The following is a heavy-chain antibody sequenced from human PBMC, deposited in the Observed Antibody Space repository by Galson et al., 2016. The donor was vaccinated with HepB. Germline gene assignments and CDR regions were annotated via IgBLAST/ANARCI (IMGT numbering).Heavy chain of an antibody. D-gene: IGHD1-26*01. Sequence: SLRLSCAASGFTFSSYAMYWVRQAPGEGLEWVSRITSGGSTYYADSVKGRVTISRDNSKNTLYLQMNSLRAEDTAVYYCAKDQTPDSGSYYGSLDYWGQGTLVTVSS. CDR2: ITSGGST. CDR1: GFTFSSYA. V-gene: IGHV3-23*01. CDR3: AKDQTPDSGSYYGSLDY. J-gene: IGHJ4*02.